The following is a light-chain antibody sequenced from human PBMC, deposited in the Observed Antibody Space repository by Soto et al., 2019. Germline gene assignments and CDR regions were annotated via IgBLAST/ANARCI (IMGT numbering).Light chain of an antibody. J-gene: IGKJ5*01. CDR1: QSVSSSP. CDR2: GAS. V-gene: IGKV3-20*01. Sequence: EIVLTQSPGILSLSPGERATLSCRASQSVSSSPLAWYQQKPGQAPRLLIYGASSRATGIPDRFSGSGSGTDFTLTISSLQSEDFAVYYCQQYTNWPPNTFGQGTRLEI. CDR3: QQYTNWPPNT.